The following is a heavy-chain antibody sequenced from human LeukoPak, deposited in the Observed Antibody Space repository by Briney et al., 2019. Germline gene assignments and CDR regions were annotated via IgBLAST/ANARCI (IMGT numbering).Heavy chain of an antibody. CDR3: ARGAHYYYDRSGYYYFDY. CDR2: ISSNGGST. D-gene: IGHD3-22*01. J-gene: IGHJ4*02. V-gene: IGHV3-64*01. CDR1: GLTFSTYA. Sequence: GGSLRLSCAASGLTFSTYAMHWVRQAPGKGLEYVSGISSNGGSTYYANSVKGRFTISRDNSKNTLFLQMGSLRAEDMAVYYCARGAHYYYDRSGYYYFDYWGQGTLVTVSS.